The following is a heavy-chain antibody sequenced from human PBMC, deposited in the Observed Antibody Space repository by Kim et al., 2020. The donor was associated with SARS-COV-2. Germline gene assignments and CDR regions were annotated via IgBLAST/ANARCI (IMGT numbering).Heavy chain of an antibody. CDR2: IYYSGST. J-gene: IGHJ3*02. D-gene: IGHD6-13*01. CDR3: ARLTPSIAAAGTWSDAFDI. V-gene: IGHV4-39*01. Sequence: SETLSLTCTVSGGSISSSSYYWGWIRQPPGKGLEWIGSIYYSGSTYYNPSLKSRVTISVDTSKNQFSLKLSSVTAADTAVYYCARLTPSIAAAGTWSDAFDIWGQGTMVTVSS. CDR1: GGSISSSSYY.